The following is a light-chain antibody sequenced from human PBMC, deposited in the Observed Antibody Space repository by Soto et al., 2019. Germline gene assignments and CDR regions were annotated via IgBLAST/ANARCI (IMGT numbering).Light chain of an antibody. CDR3: HHYGSSPYT. J-gene: IGKJ2*01. CDR1: QNISRFY. V-gene: IGKV3-20*01. Sequence: EIVLTQSPGTLSLSPGERATLSCRASQNISRFYLAWYHQRPGQAPKLLISGTSTRATGIPDRFTGSGSGTEFSLTINRLEPEDFAVYYCHHYGSSPYTFGLGTKLEIK. CDR2: GTS.